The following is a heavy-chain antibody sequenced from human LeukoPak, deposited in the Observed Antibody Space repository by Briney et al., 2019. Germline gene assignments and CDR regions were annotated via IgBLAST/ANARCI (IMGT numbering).Heavy chain of an antibody. V-gene: IGHV3-23*01. CDR1: GFTFNSYA. CDR2: IIDSGIST. CDR3: AKLGQLDY. Sequence: PGGSLRLSCAASGFTFNSYAMTWVRQAPEKGLEWVSSIIDSGISTYYADSVKGRFTISKDNSKNTLYLQMNSLRAEDTAVYYCAKLGQLDYWGQGTLVTVSS. J-gene: IGHJ4*02. D-gene: IGHD6-6*01.